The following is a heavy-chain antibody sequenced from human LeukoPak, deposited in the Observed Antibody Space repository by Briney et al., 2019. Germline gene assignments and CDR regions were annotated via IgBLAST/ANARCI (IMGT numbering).Heavy chain of an antibody. V-gene: IGHV4-39*07. J-gene: IGHJ5*02. CDR3: ARGRNWFDP. CDR1: GGSISSSSYY. CDR2: IYYSGST. Sequence: SETLSLTCTVSGGSISSSSYYWGWIRQPPGKGLEWIGSIYYSGSTYYNPSLKSRVTISVDTSKNQFSLKLSSVTAADTAVYYCARGRNWFDPWGQGTLVTVSS.